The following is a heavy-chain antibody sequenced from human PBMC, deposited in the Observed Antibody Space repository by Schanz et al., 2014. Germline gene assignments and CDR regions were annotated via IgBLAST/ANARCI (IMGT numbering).Heavy chain of an antibody. V-gene: IGHV3-21*01. D-gene: IGHD4-17*01. Sequence: VQLVESGGGVVQPGRSLRLSCAASGFTFISYNMNWVRQAPGKGLEWVSSVSSSSTYIFYADSVRGRFTISRDNPKNSLCLQMNSLRAEDTALYYCARVLGGDEGLDQWGQGTLVTVSS. CDR1: GFTFISYN. CDR3: ARVLGGDEGLDQ. J-gene: IGHJ4*02. CDR2: VSSSSTYI.